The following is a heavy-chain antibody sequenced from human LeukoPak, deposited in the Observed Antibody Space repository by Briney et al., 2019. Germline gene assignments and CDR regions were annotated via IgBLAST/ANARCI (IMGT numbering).Heavy chain of an antibody. D-gene: IGHD1-1*01. V-gene: IGHV3-7*01. J-gene: IGHJ6*02. CDR3: ATYINWVAGDV. Sequence: GGSLRLSCAASGFAFSNSWMSWVRQAPGKGLEWVANINHEGGDIHYVDSLKGRFTISRDTAKDSLYLQMNSLRAEDTAVYYCATYINWVAGDVWGQGTTVTVSS. CDR2: INHEGGDI. CDR1: GFAFSNSW.